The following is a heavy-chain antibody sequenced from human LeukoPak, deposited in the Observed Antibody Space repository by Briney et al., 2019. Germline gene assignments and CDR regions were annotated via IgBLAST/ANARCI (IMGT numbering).Heavy chain of an antibody. V-gene: IGHV3-7*01. CDR2: IKQDGSEK. J-gene: IGHJ5*02. CDR1: GFTFSSYW. CDR3: MTASRSSSWPPPT. D-gene: IGHD6-13*01. Sequence: GGSLRLSCAASGFTFSSYWMNWVRQAPGKGLEWVANIKQDGSEKEYVDSVKGRFTISRDNAKNSLYLQMNSLRAEDTAMYYCMTASRSSSWPPPTWGQGTLVTVSS.